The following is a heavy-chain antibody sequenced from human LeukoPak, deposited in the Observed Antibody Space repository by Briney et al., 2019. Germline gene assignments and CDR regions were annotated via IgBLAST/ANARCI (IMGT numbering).Heavy chain of an antibody. CDR1: GFTFSSYA. J-gene: IGHJ5*02. Sequence: GGSLRLSCAASGFTFSSYAMSWVRQAPGKGLEWVSAISGSGGDTYYADSVKGRFTISRDNSKNTLYLQMSSLRAEDTAVYYCAKDLGSVVTPPSLDLWGQGTLVTVSS. V-gene: IGHV3-23*01. CDR3: AKDLGSVVTPPSLDL. D-gene: IGHD4-23*01. CDR2: ISGSGGDT.